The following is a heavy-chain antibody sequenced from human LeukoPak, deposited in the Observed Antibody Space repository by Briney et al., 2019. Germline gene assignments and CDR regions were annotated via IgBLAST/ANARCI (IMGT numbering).Heavy chain of an antibody. J-gene: IGHJ4*02. CDR3: ASFMTTVTIPDY. V-gene: IGHV3-21*01. CDR2: ITSSGSHM. Sequence: GGSLRLSCAASVFTFRSYCMSWVRHAPGNRLEWLSSITSSGSHMYYADSVKGRFTISRDNAKSSLYLQMNSLSAEDTAVYYCASFMTTVTIPDYWGQGTLVSVSS. CDR1: VFTFRSYC. D-gene: IGHD4-17*01.